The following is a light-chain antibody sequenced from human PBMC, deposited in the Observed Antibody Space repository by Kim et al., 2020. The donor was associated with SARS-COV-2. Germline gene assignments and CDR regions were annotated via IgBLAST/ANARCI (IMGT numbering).Light chain of an antibody. V-gene: IGKV1-5*03. Sequence: SASVGDRVTITWRASQSIDSWLAWYQQTPGKAPTLLIYKASTLASGVPSRFSGGGSGTEFTLTISSLQPEDFATYYCQHYNSHPYTFGQGTKLEI. CDR2: KAS. CDR3: QHYNSHPYT. CDR1: QSIDSW. J-gene: IGKJ2*01.